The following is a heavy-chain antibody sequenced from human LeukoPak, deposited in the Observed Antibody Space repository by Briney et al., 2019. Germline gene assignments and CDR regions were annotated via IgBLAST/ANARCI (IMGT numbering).Heavy chain of an antibody. CDR1: GFTFSSYA. J-gene: IGHJ4*02. CDR2: IRYTGGTT. D-gene: IGHD2-2*01. CDR3: AKGAGYCSRTSCYPIDY. V-gene: IGHV3-23*01. Sequence: PGGSLRLSCAASGFTFSSYAMSWVRQAPGKGLEWVSAIRYTGGTTYYADSVKGRFTISRDNSKNTLHLQMNSLRAEDTAVYYCAKGAGYCSRTSCYPIDYWGQGALVTVSS.